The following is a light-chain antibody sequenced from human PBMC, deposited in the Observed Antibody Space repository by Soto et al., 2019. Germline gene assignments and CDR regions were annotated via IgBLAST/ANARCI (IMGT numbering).Light chain of an antibody. CDR3: AAWDDSLNRHV. CDR1: SYNIGTSS. Sequence: QSVLTQPHSASGTPGQRVTISCSGSSYNIGTSSVHWFQQLPGTAPKLLISTTNQRPSGVPERFSGSKSGTSASLAISGLQSEDEADYYCAAWDDSLNRHVSRPGTKVPDL. J-gene: IGLJ1*01. CDR2: TTN. V-gene: IGLV1-44*01.